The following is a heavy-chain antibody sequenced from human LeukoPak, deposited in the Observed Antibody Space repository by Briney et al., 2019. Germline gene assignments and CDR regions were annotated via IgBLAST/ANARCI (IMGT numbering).Heavy chain of an antibody. D-gene: IGHD3-10*01. CDR1: GFTFSSYG. V-gene: IGHV3-33*01. CDR3: ARDTIRYYYGSGSFDYYYGMGV. Sequence: PGGSLRLSCAASGFTFSSYGMHWVRQAPGKGLEWVAVIWYDGSNKYYADSVKGRFTISRDNSKNTLYLQMNSLRAEDTAVYYCARDTIRYYYGSGSFDYYYGMGVWGQGTTVTVSS. CDR2: IWYDGSNK. J-gene: IGHJ6*02.